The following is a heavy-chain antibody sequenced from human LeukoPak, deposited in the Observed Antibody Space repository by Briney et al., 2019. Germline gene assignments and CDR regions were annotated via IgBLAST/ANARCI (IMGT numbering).Heavy chain of an antibody. CDR2: ISSSGSTI. V-gene: IGHV3-11*04. CDR1: GFTFSDYY. Sequence: PGGSLRLSCAASGFTFSDYYMSWIRQAPGKGLEWVSYISSSGSTIYYADSVKGRFTISRDNAKNSLYLQMNSLRAGDTAVYYCARATREYYYGSGSKSYWYFDLWGRGTLVTVSS. J-gene: IGHJ2*01. CDR3: ARATREYYYGSGSKSYWYFDL. D-gene: IGHD3-10*01.